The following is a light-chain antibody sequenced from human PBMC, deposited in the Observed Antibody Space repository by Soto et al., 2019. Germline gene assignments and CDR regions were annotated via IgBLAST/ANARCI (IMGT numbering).Light chain of an antibody. CDR3: QQYNNWPPWT. CDR2: GAS. CDR1: QSVSSH. Sequence: EIVLTQSPATLTLSPGERATLSCRASQSVSSHLDWYQQKPGQAPRLLIYGASTRATGIPARFSGSGSGTEFTLTISSLQSEDFAVYYCQQYNNWPPWTFGQGTKVEIK. J-gene: IGKJ1*01. V-gene: IGKV3-15*01.